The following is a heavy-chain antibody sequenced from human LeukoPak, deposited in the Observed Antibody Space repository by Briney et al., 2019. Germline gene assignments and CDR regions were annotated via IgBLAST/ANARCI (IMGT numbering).Heavy chain of an antibody. CDR2: IFYSGST. V-gene: IGHV4-30-4*08. CDR3: ARDRLGYYDRNGHYYFDY. Sequence: SETLSLTCTDSGGPISRGEYYWSWIHQPPRKGLEWVGYIFYSGSTYYNPSLKSRVTISLETSKNQFSLKLSSVTAADTAVYYCARDRLGYYDRNGHYYFDYWGQGTLVTVSS. CDR1: GGPISRGEYY. D-gene: IGHD3-22*01. J-gene: IGHJ4*02.